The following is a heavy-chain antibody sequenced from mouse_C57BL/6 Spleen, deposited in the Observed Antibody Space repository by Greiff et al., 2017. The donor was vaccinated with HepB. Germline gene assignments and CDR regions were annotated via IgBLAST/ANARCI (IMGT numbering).Heavy chain of an antibody. Sequence: VQLVESGPELVKPGASVKISCKASGYAFSSSWMNWVKQRPGKGLEWIGRIYPGDGDTNYNGKFKGKATLTADKSSSTAYMQLSSLTSEDSAVYFCARSSNWDVGDYWGQGTTLTVSS. CDR1: GYAFSSSW. CDR3: ARSSNWDVGDY. CDR2: IYPGDGDT. J-gene: IGHJ2*01. D-gene: IGHD4-1*01. V-gene: IGHV1-82*01.